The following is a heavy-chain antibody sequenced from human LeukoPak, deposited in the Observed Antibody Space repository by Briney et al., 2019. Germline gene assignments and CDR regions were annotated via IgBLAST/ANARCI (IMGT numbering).Heavy chain of an antibody. D-gene: IGHD2-21*01. V-gene: IGHV3-7*01. CDR1: GLTFSNSW. CDR3: ARDVAYSAFDY. CDR2: IRPDGSEG. J-gene: IGHJ4*02. Sequence: GGSLRLSCTPSGLTFSNSWMSWVRQAPGKGLEWVATIRPDGSEGYYADSVRGRFTISRDNSKNSFYLQMSSLRAEDTGVFYCARDVAYSAFDYWGQGTLVTVSS.